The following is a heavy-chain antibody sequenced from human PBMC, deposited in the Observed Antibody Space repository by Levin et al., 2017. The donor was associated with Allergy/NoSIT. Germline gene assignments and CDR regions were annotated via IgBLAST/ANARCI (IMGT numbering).Heavy chain of an antibody. CDR1: GFTVSSYW. CDR2: IQQDGIGK. J-gene: IGHJ4*02. CDR3: VRDSDHRSDY. V-gene: IGHV3-7*01. Sequence: GGSLRLSCAVSGFTVSSYWMSWVRQAPGKGLEWVASIQQDGIGKYYVDSVRGRFSISGDNAKNSVYLQMNSLRAEDTAVYYCVRDSDHRSDYWGQGTLVTVSS.